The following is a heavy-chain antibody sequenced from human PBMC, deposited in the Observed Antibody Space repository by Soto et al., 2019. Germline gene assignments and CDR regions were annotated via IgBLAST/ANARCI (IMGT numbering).Heavy chain of an antibody. D-gene: IGHD2-2*01. V-gene: IGHV1-69*13. J-gene: IGHJ5*02. CDR2: IIPIFCTA. CDR3: ARNKVPAALFGCFDP. Sequence: ASVKVSCKASGGTFSSSSISCVRQAPGQGLEWMGGIIPIFCTANYTHKFQGRVTITADESTSTAYMELRRLGFDDPAVYYCARNKVPAALFGCFDPWGKGPLVPVPS. CDR1: GGTFSSSS.